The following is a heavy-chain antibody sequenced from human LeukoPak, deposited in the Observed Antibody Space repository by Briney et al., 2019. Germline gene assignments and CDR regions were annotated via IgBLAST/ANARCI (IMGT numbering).Heavy chain of an antibody. V-gene: IGHV4-59*01. CDR2: IYYSGST. Sequence: SETLSLTCTVSGGSISSYYWSWIRQPPGKGLEWIGYIYYSGSTNYNPSLKSRVTISVDTSKNQFSLKLSSVTAADTAVYYCARGAEGNDAFDIWGQGTMVTVSS. CDR3: ARGAEGNDAFDI. CDR1: GGSISSYY. J-gene: IGHJ3*02.